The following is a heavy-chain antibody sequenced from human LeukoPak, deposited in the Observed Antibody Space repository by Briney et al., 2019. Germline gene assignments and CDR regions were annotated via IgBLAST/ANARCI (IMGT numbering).Heavy chain of an antibody. CDR1: GFTFGDYA. V-gene: IGHV3-49*03. D-gene: IGHD5-18*01. Sequence: GGSLRLSCTASGFTFGDYAMSWFRQAPGKGLEWVGFIRSKAYGGTTEYAASVKGRFTISRDDSKSIAYLQMNSLKTEDTAVYYCTRGAQLWSSNWFDPWGQGTLATVSS. CDR2: IRSKAYGGTT. CDR3: TRGAQLWSSNWFDP. J-gene: IGHJ5*02.